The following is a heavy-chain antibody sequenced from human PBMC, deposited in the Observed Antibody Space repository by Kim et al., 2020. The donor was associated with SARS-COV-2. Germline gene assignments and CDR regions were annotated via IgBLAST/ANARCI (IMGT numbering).Heavy chain of an antibody. CDR3: ARRTEAGGYFDF. CDR1: GGHINTSPYY. D-gene: IGHD2-15*01. V-gene: IGHV4-39*01. CDR2: IYHRGST. Sequence: SETLSLTCSVSGGHINTSPYYWAWIRQPPGKGLEWIGTIYHRGSTYYNPSLKSRVTISVDTSRNQFFLNLASVTAADAAVYYCARRTEAGGYFDFWGQG. J-gene: IGHJ4*02.